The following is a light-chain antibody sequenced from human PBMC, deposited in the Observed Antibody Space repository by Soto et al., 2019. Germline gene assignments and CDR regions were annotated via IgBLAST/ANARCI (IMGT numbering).Light chain of an antibody. V-gene: IGKV3-11*01. CDR3: HQRSKWPLT. CDR1: QSVSSY. CDR2: DAS. J-gene: IGKJ4*01. Sequence: EIVLTQSPATLSLSPGERATRSCRASQSVSSYLAWYQQKPGQAPRLLIYDASNRATGIPARFSGSGSGTDFTLTISSLEPEDFAVYYCHQRSKWPLTFGGGTKVNIK.